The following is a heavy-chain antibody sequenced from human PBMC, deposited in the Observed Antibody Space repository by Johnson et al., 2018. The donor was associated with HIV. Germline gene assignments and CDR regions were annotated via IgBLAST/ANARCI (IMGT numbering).Heavy chain of an antibody. J-gene: IGHJ3*02. CDR2: ISGSGGST. D-gene: IGHD6-6*01. CDR3: ARAERSSSGVDAFDI. CDR1: GFTFSSYA. Sequence: EVQLVESGGGLVQPGGSLRLSCAASGFTFSSYAMSWVRQAPGKGLEWVSAISGSGGSTYYADSVKGRFTISRDNSKNTLSLQMNGLRAEDTAVYYCARAERSSSGVDAFDIWGQGTMVTVSS. V-gene: IGHV3-23*04.